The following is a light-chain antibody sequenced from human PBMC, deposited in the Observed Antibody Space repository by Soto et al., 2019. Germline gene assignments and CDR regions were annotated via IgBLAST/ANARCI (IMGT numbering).Light chain of an antibody. CDR3: CSYADTTSLVV. CDR2: EVS. CDR1: NSDVGSFDL. Sequence: QSVLTQPASVSGSPGQSITISCTGSNSDVGSFDLVSWFQQYPGKAPKLILYEVSKRPLGVSNRFSGSKSGYTASLTISGLQAEDEGDYYCCSYADTTSLVVFGTGTKVTVL. V-gene: IGLV2-23*02. J-gene: IGLJ1*01.